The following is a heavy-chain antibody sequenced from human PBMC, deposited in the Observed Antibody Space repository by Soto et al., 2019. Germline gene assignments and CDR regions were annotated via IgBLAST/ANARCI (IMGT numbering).Heavy chain of an antibody. J-gene: IGHJ6*02. V-gene: IGHV1-69*01. CDR1: GGTFSSYA. CDR3: ARGRGTIVVWPRAYYYGMDV. Sequence: QVQLVQSGAEVKKPGSSVKVSCKASGGTFSSYAISWVRQAPGQGLEWMGGIIPIFGTANYAQKFQGRVTITADESTSTAYMELSSLRSEDTAVYYCARGRGTIVVWPRAYYYGMDVWGQGTTVTVSS. CDR2: IIPIFGTA. D-gene: IGHD2-2*01.